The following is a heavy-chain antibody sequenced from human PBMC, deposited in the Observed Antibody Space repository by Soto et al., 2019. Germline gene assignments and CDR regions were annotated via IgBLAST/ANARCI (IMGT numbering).Heavy chain of an antibody. CDR3: ARRRDYDFWSGLGDAFDI. J-gene: IGHJ3*02. D-gene: IGHD3-3*01. V-gene: IGHV5-51*01. CDR1: GYSFTSYW. CDR2: IYPGDSDT. Sequence: GESLKISCKGSGYSFTSYWIGWVRQMPGKGLEWMGIIYPGDSDTRYSPSFQGQVTISADKSISTAYLQWSSLKASDTATYYCARRRDYDFWSGLGDAFDIWGQGTMVTVSS.